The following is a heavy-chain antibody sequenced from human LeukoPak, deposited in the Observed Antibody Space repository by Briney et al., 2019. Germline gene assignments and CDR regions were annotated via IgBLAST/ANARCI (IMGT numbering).Heavy chain of an antibody. CDR2: ISGSGGST. CDR3: AKDRLPTVTYN. Sequence: LSGGSLRLSCVASTFTFTSYAMNWVRQAPGKGLEWVSGISGSGGSTYYADSVKGRFTISRDNSKSTLYLQMNSLRAEDTAVYYCAKDRLPTVTYNWGQGTLVTVSS. J-gene: IGHJ4*02. CDR1: TFTFTSYA. V-gene: IGHV3-23*01. D-gene: IGHD4-17*01.